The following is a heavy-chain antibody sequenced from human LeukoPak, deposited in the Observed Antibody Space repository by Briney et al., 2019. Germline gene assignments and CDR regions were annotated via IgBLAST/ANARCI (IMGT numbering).Heavy chain of an antibody. CDR3: ARDPYYYGSGSYPLY. CDR1: GFTVSSNY. V-gene: IGHV3-53*05. Sequence: GGSLRLSCAASGFTVSSNYMSWVRQAPGKGLEWVSVIYSGGSRDYADSVKGRFTISRDNSKNTLYLQMNSLRAEDTAVYYCARDPYYYGSGSYPLYWGQGTLVTVSS. CDR2: IYSGGSR. J-gene: IGHJ4*02. D-gene: IGHD3-10*01.